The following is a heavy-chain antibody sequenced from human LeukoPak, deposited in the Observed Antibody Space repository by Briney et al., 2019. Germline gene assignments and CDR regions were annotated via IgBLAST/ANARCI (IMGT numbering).Heavy chain of an antibody. Sequence: GGSLSLSCAASGFTLSDYDIHWVRQAIGKGLDWVSGLGSAGDKYHAGSERGRFTISREDAENSVYLQMNGLRPEDTAIYYCARAKRETSTRPWTSGMDVWGQGTTVTVSS. CDR3: ARAKRETSTRPWTSGMDV. V-gene: IGHV3-13*01. J-gene: IGHJ6*02. D-gene: IGHD3/OR15-3a*01. CDR2: LGSAGDK. CDR1: GFTLSDYD.